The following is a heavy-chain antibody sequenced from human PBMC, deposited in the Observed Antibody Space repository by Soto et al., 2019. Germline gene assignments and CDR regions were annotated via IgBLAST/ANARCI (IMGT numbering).Heavy chain of an antibody. CDR1: GYTFTNYG. D-gene: IGHD3-3*01. J-gene: IGHJ4*02. V-gene: IGHV1-18*01. CDR3: ARGGPFAVADTEY. Sequence: QVQLVQSGAEVKKPGASVKVSCKASGYTFTNYGFTWVRQAPGQGLEWMGWISAYNGNTNYAQKFQGRVTMTPDTSTTRAYMELRSLRSDDTPVYYCARGGPFAVADTEYWGEGTMVTVFS. CDR2: ISAYNGNT.